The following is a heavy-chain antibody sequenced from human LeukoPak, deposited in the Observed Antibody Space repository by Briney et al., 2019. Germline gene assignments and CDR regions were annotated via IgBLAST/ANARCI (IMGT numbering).Heavy chain of an antibody. V-gene: IGHV4-4*07. Sequence: SETLSLTCTVSGGSISSYYWSWIRQPAGKGLEWIGRIYTSGSTNYNPSLKSRVTMSVDTSKNQFSLKLSSVTAADTAVYYCARDYEGYGDYDADPRSYYYYMDVWGKGTTVTISS. CDR3: ARDYEGYGDYDADPRSYYYYMDV. D-gene: IGHD4-17*01. CDR2: IYTSGST. J-gene: IGHJ6*03. CDR1: GGSISSYY.